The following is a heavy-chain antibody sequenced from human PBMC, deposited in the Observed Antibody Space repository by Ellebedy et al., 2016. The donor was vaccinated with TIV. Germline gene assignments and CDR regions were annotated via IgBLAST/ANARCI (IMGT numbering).Heavy chain of an antibody. V-gene: IGHV1-18*01. CDR3: ARGFRYGSGRWPLDH. CDR1: GYTLMSYG. J-gene: IGHJ4*02. Sequence: AASVKVSCKASGYTLMSYGICWVRQAPEQGLEWMGWVSPYDGNTNYAQKFQGRVTMTIDTSTSTGYMELRSLRSDDTAVYYCARGFRYGSGRWPLDHWGQGTLVTVSS. D-gene: IGHD4-23*01. CDR2: VSPYDGNT.